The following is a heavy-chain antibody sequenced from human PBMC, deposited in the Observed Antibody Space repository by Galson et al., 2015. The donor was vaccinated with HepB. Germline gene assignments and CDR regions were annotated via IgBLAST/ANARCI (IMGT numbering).Heavy chain of an antibody. CDR2: IIPIFGIS. CDR3: ARGYEGAGDFDY. J-gene: IGHJ4*02. V-gene: IGHV1-69*13. Sequence: SVKVSCKASGGTFSGYAISWVRQAPRQGLEWMGGIIPIFGISNYEQKFQGRVTITADESTSTAYMDLSSPRSEDTAVYYCARGYEGAGDFDYWGQGTLVIVSS. CDR1: GGTFSGYA. D-gene: IGHD1-26*01.